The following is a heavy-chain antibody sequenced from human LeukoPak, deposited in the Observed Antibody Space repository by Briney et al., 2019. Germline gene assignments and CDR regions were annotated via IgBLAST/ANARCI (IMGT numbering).Heavy chain of an antibody. V-gene: IGHV3-30*04. D-gene: IGHD3-10*01. CDR2: TSYDGTTI. CDR1: GFTFNTYA. CDR3: ARVGLNDYGSGTYADY. Sequence: GGSLRLSCTASGFTFNTYAMHWVRQAPGKGLEWVAITSYDGTTIYYADSVKGRFTISRDNAKNSLYLQMNTLRAEDTAVYYCARVGLNDYGSGTYADYWDQGTLVTVSS. J-gene: IGHJ4*02.